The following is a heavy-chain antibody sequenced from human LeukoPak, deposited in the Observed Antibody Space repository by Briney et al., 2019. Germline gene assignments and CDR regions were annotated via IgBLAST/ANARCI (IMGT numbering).Heavy chain of an antibody. CDR1: GFTFSNYW. V-gene: IGHV3-7*05. D-gene: IGHD5-24*01. Sequence: PGGSLRLSCAASGFTFSNYWMIWVRQAQGKGLEWVGNIKEDGSEKRSADSVRGRFTISRDNAQTSIYLQMNSLRAEDTAVYYCARASKPWLQLTWGQGTLVTVSS. CDR3: ARASKPWLQLT. CDR2: IKEDGSEK. J-gene: IGHJ5*02.